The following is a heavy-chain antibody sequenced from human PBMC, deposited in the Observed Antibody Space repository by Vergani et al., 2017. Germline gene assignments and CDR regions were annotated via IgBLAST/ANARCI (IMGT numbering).Heavy chain of an antibody. CDR3: ARDRYSSSWYDAFDI. D-gene: IGHD6-13*01. J-gene: IGHJ3*02. CDR2: IWYDGSNK. CDR1: GFTFSSYG. Sequence: QVQLVASGGGVVQPGRSLRLSCAASGFTFSSYGMHWVRQAPGKGLEWVAVIWYDGSNKYYADSVKGRFTISRDNSKNTLYLQMNSLRAEDTAVYYCARDRYSSSWYDAFDIWGEGTMVTVSS. V-gene: IGHV3-33*01.